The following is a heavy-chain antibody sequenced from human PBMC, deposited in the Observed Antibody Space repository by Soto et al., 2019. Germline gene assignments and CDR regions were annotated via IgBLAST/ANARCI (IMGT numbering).Heavy chain of an antibody. CDR3: ARGPMVRGLLY. CDR2: IYYSGST. V-gene: IGHV4-59*01. D-gene: IGHD3-10*01. Sequence: SSETLSLTCTVSGVSISSYYWSWIRQPPGKGLEWIGYIYYSGSTNYNPSLKSRVTISVDTSKNQFSLKLSSVTAADTAVYYCARGPMVRGLLYWGQGTLVTVSS. J-gene: IGHJ4*02. CDR1: GVSISSYY.